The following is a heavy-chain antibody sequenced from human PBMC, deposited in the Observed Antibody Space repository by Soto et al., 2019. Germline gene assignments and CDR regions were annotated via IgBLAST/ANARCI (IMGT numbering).Heavy chain of an antibody. CDR1: GGSISSSSYY. J-gene: IGHJ4*02. CDR2: IYYSGST. D-gene: IGHD2-8*02. CDR3: ARDKITGLFDY. Sequence: PSETLSLTCTVSGGSISSSSYYWGWIRQPPGKGLEWIGSIYYSGSTYYNPSLNGRVTISVDTSKNQFSLKLTSVTAADTAVYYCARDKITGLFDYWGQGTLVTVSS. V-gene: IGHV4-39*07.